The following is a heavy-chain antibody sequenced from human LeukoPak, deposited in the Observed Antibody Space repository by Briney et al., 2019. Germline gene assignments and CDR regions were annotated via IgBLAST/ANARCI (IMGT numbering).Heavy chain of an antibody. CDR1: GFTFSSFE. D-gene: IGHD3-9*01. CDR3: AKSLVNYDILTAFDY. J-gene: IGHJ4*02. Sequence: GGSLRLSCAASGFTFSSFEMNWVRQAPGKGLEWVAYIRYGGSKEYYADSVKGRFTISRDNSKNTLYLQMNSLRLEDTAVYYCAKSLVNYDILTAFDYWGQGTLVTVSS. CDR2: IRYGGSKE. V-gene: IGHV3-30*02.